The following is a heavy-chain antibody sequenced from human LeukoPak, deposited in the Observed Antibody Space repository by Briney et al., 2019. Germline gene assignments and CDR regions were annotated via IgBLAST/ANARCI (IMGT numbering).Heavy chain of an antibody. Sequence: GGSLRLSCAGSGFTFSSSAMSWVRQAPGKGLEWVSAISNNGGYTYYADSVQGRFTISRDNSKSTLCLQMNSLRAEDTAVYYCAKQLGYCSDGSCYFPYWGQGTLVTVSS. CDR1: GFTFSSSA. CDR3: AKQLGYCSDGSCYFPY. D-gene: IGHD2-15*01. CDR2: ISNNGGYT. J-gene: IGHJ4*02. V-gene: IGHV3-23*01.